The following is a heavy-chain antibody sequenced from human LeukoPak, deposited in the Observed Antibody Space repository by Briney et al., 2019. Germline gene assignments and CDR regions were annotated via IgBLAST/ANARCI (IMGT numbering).Heavy chain of an antibody. V-gene: IGHV3-9*03. D-gene: IGHD6-13*01. CDR1: GFTFDDYA. Sequence: GGSLRLSCAASGFTFDDYAMYWGRHAPAQGLRCVSGISWISGSIVYADSVKGRFSISRDNAKNSLYLQMNSLRAEDMALYYCAKGLSSSWHAEFDYFDYWGQGTLVTVSS. J-gene: IGHJ4*02. CDR2: ISWISGSI. CDR3: AKGLSSSWHAEFDYFDY.